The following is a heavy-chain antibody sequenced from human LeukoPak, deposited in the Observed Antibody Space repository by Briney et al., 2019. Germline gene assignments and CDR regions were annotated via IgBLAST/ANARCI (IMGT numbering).Heavy chain of an antibody. CDR1: GYTFTSYG. CDR3: ARDPGIAAAGTWSY. J-gene: IGHJ4*02. V-gene: IGHV1-18*04. CDR2: IRAYNGNT. Sequence: ASVKVSCKASGYTFTSYGISWVRQAPGQGLEWMGWIRAYNGNTNYAQKLQGRVTMTTDTSTSTAYMGLRSLRSDDTAVYYRARDPGIAAAGTWSYWGQGTLVTVSS. D-gene: IGHD6-13*01.